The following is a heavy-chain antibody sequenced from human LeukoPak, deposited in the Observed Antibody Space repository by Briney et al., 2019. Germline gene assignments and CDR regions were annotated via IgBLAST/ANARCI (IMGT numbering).Heavy chain of an antibody. CDR3: ARDTQQLALYYYYGMDV. J-gene: IGHJ6*02. CDR2: ISYDGSNK. D-gene: IGHD6-13*01. Sequence: GRSLRLSCAASGFTFSSYGMHWVRQAPGKGLEGVAVISYDGSNKYYADSVKGRFTISRDNSKNTLYLQMNSLRAEDTAVYYCARDTQQLALYYYYGMDVWGQGTTVTVSS. V-gene: IGHV3-30*03. CDR1: GFTFSSYG.